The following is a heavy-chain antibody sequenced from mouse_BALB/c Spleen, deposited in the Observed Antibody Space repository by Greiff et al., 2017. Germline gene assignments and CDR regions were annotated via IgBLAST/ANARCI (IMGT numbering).Heavy chain of an antibody. Sequence: EVQLMESGGGLVKPGGSLKLSCAASGFTFSDYYMYWVRQTPEKRLEWVATISDGGSYTYYPDSVKGRFTISRDNAKNNLYLQMSSLKSEDTAMYYCARGTTYYCDYWGQGTTRTVSS. D-gene: IGHD2-14*01. CDR2: ISDGGSYT. V-gene: IGHV5-4*02. J-gene: IGHJ2*01. CDR3: ARGTTYYCDY. CDR1: GFTFSDYY.